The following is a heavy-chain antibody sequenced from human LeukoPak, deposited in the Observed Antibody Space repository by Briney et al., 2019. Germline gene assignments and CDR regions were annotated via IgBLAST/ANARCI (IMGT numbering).Heavy chain of an antibody. CDR2: INPNTGGT. CDR3: ARDRAPRVTSTMDV. Sequence: ASVKVSCKGSGYTFTGYYMHWVRQAPGQGLEWTGWINPNTGGTKYAQDFQGRVAMTRDTSISTVYMELSRLTSDDTAVYYCARDRAPRVTSTMDVWGKGTTVTVSS. D-gene: IGHD4-11*01. CDR1: GYTFTGYY. J-gene: IGHJ6*03. V-gene: IGHV1-2*02.